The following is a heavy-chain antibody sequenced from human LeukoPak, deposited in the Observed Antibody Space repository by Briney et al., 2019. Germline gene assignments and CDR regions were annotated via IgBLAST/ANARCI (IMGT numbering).Heavy chain of an antibody. Sequence: PGGSLRLSRAASGFTFNNYAMNWVRQAPGKGLEWVSSISGGGETTYYADSAKGRFTISRDNSQNTLYLQMNSLRAEDTAVYHCARDYADYVGYFFFDYWGQGTLVTVSS. CDR1: GFTFNNYA. CDR3: ARDYADYVGYFFFDY. J-gene: IGHJ4*02. D-gene: IGHD4-17*01. V-gene: IGHV3-23*01. CDR2: ISGGGETT.